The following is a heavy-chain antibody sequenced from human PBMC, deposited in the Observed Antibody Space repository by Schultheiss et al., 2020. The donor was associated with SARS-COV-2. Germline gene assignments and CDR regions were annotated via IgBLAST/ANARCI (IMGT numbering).Heavy chain of an antibody. V-gene: IGHV4-30-2*05. CDR1: GFSLSNARMG. Sequence: LVKPTETLTLTCTVSGFSLSNARMGVSWIRQPPGKALEWIGYIYHSGSTYYNPSLKSRVTISVDTSKNQFSLKVNSVTAADTAVYYCARVRERWGGDYWGQGTLVTVSS. D-gene: IGHD3-16*01. CDR3: ARVRERWGGDY. CDR2: IYHSGST. J-gene: IGHJ4*02.